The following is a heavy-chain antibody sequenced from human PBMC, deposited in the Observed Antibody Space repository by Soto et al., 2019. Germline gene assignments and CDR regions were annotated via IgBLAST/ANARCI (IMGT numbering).Heavy chain of an antibody. D-gene: IGHD3-3*01. V-gene: IGHV5-51*01. CDR2: IYPGDSDT. Sequence: GESLKISCKGSGYSFTSYWIGWVRQMPGKGLEWMGIIYPGDSDTRYSPSFQGQVTISADKSISTAYLQWSSLKASDTAMYYCARLGYDFWSGYYTPTDYWGQGTLVTVSS. CDR3: ARLGYDFWSGYYTPTDY. J-gene: IGHJ4*02. CDR1: GYSFTSYW.